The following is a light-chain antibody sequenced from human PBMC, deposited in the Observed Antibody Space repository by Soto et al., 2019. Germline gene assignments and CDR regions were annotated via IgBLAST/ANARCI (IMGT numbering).Light chain of an antibody. J-gene: IGKJ4*01. CDR1: QSVSSAL. CDR2: RAS. V-gene: IGKV3-20*01. CDR3: QQYESSPLT. Sequence: EIVLTQSPDTLSLSPGERATLSCRASQSVSSALLAWYQQKPGQAPRLLIYRASTRATGIPDRFTGSGSGTDFTLTIRRLEPEAFAVYYCQQYESSPLTFGGGTKVEIK.